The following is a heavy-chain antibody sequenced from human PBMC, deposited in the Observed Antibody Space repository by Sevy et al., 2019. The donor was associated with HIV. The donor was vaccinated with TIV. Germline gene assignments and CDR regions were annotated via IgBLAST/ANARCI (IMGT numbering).Heavy chain of an antibody. J-gene: IGHJ5*02. CDR3: AKEDFRGFDA. CDR2: ISSSGGST. CDR1: GFTFISHP. Sequence: GGSLRLSCASSGFTFISHPMTWVRQAPGKGLEWVAYISSSGGSTYYADSVKGRFTISRDNSKKMVDLQMNSLGVADTAVYFCAKEDFRGFDAWGQGTLVTVSS. D-gene: IGHD6-25*01. V-gene: IGHV3-23*01.